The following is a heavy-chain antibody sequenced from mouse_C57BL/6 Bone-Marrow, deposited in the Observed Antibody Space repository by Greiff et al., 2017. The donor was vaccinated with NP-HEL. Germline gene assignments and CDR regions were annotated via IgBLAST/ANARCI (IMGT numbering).Heavy chain of an antibody. Sequence: QVHVKQSGPELVKPGASVKISCKASGYSFTSYYIHWVKQRPGQGLEWIGWIYPGSGNTKYNEKFKGKATLTADTSSSTAYMQLSSRTSEDSAVYYCARSDGYYNYLDYWGQGTTLTVSS. CDR1: GYSFTSYY. V-gene: IGHV1-66*01. J-gene: IGHJ2*01. D-gene: IGHD2-3*01. CDR3: ARSDGYYNYLDY. CDR2: IYPGSGNT.